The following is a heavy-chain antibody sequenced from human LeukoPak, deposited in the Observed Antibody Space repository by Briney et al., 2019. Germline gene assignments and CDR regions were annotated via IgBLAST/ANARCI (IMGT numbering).Heavy chain of an antibody. CDR2: INPNSGGT. CDR3: ASRITFGGVIVDDWFDP. D-gene: IGHD3-16*02. V-gene: IGHV1-2*06. Sequence: ASVKVSCKASGYTFTGYYMHWVRQAPGQGLEWMGRINPNSGGTNYAQKFQGRVTMTRDTSISTAYMELSRLRSDDTAVYYCASRITFGGVIVDDWFDPWGQGTLVTVSS. J-gene: IGHJ5*02. CDR1: GYTFTGYY.